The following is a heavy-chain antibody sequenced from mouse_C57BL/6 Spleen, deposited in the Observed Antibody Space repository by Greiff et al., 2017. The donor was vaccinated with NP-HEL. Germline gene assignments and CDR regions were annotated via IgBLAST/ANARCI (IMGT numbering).Heavy chain of an antibody. CDR2: IDPETGGT. V-gene: IGHV1-15*01. D-gene: IGHD1-1*01. CDR1: GYTFTDYE. Sequence: VKLVESGAELVRPGASVTLSCKASGYTFTDYEMHWVKQTPVHGLEWIGAIDPETGGTAYNQKFKGKAILTADKSSSTAYMELRSLTSEDSAVYYCTTYYYGSSWYFDYWGQGTTLTVSS. J-gene: IGHJ2*01. CDR3: TTYYYGSSWYFDY.